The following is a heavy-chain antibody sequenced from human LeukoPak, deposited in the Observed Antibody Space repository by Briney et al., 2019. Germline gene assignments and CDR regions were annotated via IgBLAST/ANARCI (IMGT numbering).Heavy chain of an antibody. Sequence: SGGSLRLSCAASGFTFSSYAMSWVRQAPGKGLEWIGSIYYSGSTYYNPSLKSRVTISVDTSKNQFSLKLSSVTAADTAVYYCARLVRVWGVGATTPLDYWGQGTLVTVSS. CDR3: ARLVRVWGVGATTPLDY. CDR1: GFTFSSYA. J-gene: IGHJ4*02. CDR2: IYYSGST. V-gene: IGHV4-39*01. D-gene: IGHD1-26*01.